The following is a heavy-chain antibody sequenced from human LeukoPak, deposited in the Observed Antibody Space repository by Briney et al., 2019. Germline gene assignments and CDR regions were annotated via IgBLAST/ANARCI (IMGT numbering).Heavy chain of an antibody. CDR2: IYPGDSDT. CDR1: GYSFTSYW. Sequence: GESLKISCKGSGYSFTSYWIGWVRQMPGKGLEWMGIIYPGDSDTRYSQSFQGQVTISADKSISTAYLQWSRLKASDTALYYCARGLFGGVFDLDYWGQGTLVTVSS. V-gene: IGHV5-51*01. CDR3: ARGLFGGVFDLDY. J-gene: IGHJ4*02. D-gene: IGHD3-16*02.